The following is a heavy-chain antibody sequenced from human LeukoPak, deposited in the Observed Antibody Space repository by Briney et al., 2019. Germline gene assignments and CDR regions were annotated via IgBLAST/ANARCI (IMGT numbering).Heavy chain of an antibody. D-gene: IGHD2-2*01. CDR1: GGSFSGYY. CDR2: INHSGST. V-gene: IGHV4-34*01. CDR3: ARGGKSTTSYYAPY. J-gene: IGHJ4*02. Sequence: SETLSLTCAVYGGSFSGYYWSWIRQPPGKGLEWIGEINHSGSTNYNPSLKSRVTISVDTSKNQFSLKLSSVTAADTAVYYCARGGKSTTSYYAPYWGQGTVVTLSS.